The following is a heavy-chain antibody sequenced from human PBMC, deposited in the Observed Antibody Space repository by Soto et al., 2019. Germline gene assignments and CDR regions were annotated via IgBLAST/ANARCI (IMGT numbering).Heavy chain of an antibody. CDR2: ISAYNGNT. D-gene: IGHD3-22*01. J-gene: IGHJ3*02. CDR3: ARDYHDTRGRAFDI. Sequence: ASVKVSCKASGGTFSSYAISWVRQAPGQGLEWMGWISAYNGNTNYAQRLQGRVTMTTDTSTSTAYMELRSLRSDDTAVYYCARDYHDTRGRAFDIWGQGTRVTVSS. V-gene: IGHV1-18*01. CDR1: GGTFSSYA.